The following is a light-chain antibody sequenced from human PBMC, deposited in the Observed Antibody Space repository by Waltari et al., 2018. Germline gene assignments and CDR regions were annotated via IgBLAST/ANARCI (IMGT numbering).Light chain of an antibody. CDR3: QTGGHGTWV. Sequence: QLVLTQSPSASASLGASVKLTCTLSSGHSSNVVAWHQQRPEKGPRSLMKVNRDGSHSKGDEMPGRFSGSSSVAERYLTISNLQSEDEADYYCQTGGHGTWVFGGGTKLTVL. CDR1: SGHSSNV. V-gene: IGLV4-69*01. CDR2: VNRDGSH. J-gene: IGLJ3*02.